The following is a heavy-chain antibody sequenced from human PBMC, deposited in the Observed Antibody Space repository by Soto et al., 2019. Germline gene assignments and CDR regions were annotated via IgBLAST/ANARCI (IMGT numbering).Heavy chain of an antibody. CDR1: GGSISSYY. Sequence: PSETLSLTCTVSGGSISSYYWGWIRQPPGKGLEWIGYIYYSGSTNYNPSLKSRVTISVDTSKNQFSLKLSSVTAADTAVYYCARVRGNYYYYGMDVWGQGTTVTVSS. V-gene: IGHV4-59*01. CDR2: IYYSGST. D-gene: IGHD3-10*01. J-gene: IGHJ6*02. CDR3: ARVRGNYYYYGMDV.